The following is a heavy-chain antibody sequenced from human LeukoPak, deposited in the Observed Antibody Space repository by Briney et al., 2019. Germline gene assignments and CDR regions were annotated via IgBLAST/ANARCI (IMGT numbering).Heavy chain of an antibody. CDR2: IIPIFGTA. Sequence: SVKVSCKASGGTFISYAISWVRQAPGQGLEWMGGIIPIFGTANYAQKFQGRVTITADESTSTAYMELSSLRSEDTAVYYCARDSGYYDSSGYYPFEYWGQGTLVTVSS. V-gene: IGHV1-69*13. D-gene: IGHD3-22*01. CDR3: ARDSGYYDSSGYYPFEY. J-gene: IGHJ4*02. CDR1: GGTFISYA.